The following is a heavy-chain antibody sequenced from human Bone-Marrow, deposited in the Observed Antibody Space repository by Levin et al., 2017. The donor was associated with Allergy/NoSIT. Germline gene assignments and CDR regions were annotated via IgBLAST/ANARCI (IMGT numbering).Heavy chain of an antibody. J-gene: IGHJ4*02. Sequence: QAGGSLRLSCTATGFTVMSNYMTWVRQAPGKGLEWVSVIYGADETHYADSVKGRFTISRDSSKNTVYLQMNSLRADDTAVYYCARGPDYGSFDYWGQGTLVTVSS. V-gene: IGHV3-53*01. CDR1: GFTVMSNY. CDR2: IYGADET. CDR3: ARGPDYGSFDY. D-gene: IGHD4/OR15-4a*01.